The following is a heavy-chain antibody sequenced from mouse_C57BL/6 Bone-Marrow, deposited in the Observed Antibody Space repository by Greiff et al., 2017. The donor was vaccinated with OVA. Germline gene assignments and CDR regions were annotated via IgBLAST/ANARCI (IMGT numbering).Heavy chain of an antibody. CDR2: INPSNGGT. Sequence: QVQLKQPGTELVKPGASVKLSCKASGYTFTSYWMHWVKQRPGQGLEWIGNINPSNGGTNYNEKFKSKATLTVDKSSSTAYMQLSSLTSEDSAVYYCARFGVITTVVKDLYWYFDVWGTGTTVTVSS. D-gene: IGHD1-1*01. V-gene: IGHV1-53*01. CDR3: ARFGVITTVVKDLYWYFDV. J-gene: IGHJ1*03. CDR1: GYTFTSYW.